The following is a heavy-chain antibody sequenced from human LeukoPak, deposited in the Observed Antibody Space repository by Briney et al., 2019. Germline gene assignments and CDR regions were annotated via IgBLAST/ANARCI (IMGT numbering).Heavy chain of an antibody. CDR3: ARSLPDSSGYYYDY. V-gene: IGHV3-33*01. D-gene: IGHD3-22*01. J-gene: IGHJ4*02. CDR1: GFTFSSYG. Sequence: PGRSLRLSCAPSGFTFSSYGMHWVRQAPGKGLDWVEVIWYDGTTKYYADSVKGRFTISRDNSKTTLYLQMNSLRAEDTAVYYCARSLPDSSGYYYDYWGQGTLVTVSS. CDR2: IWYDGTTK.